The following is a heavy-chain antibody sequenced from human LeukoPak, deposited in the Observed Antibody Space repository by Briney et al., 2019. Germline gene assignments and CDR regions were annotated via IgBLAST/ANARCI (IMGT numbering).Heavy chain of an antibody. CDR1: GYTVTGYY. V-gene: IGHV1-2*02. Sequence: ASVKVSCKASGYTVTGYYMHWVRQAPGHGLEWMGWINPSSGGTNYAQKFQDRITMTRDTSINTAYMEVSRLRYDDTAVYYCARNKLGKAFDIWGQGTMVTVSS. CDR2: INPSSGGT. CDR3: ARNKLGKAFDI. J-gene: IGHJ3*02. D-gene: IGHD7-27*01.